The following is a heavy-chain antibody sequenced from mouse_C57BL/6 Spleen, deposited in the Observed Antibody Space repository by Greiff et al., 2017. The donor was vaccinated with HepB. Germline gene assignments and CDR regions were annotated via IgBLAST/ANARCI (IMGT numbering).Heavy chain of an antibody. V-gene: IGHV2-5*01. Sequence: QVQLQQSGPGLVQPSQRLSITCTVSGFSLTSYGVHWVRQSPGKGLEWLGVIWRGGSTDYNAAFMSRLSITKDNSKSQVFFKMNSLQADDTAIYYCAKDSSGYVRYYAMDYWGQGTSVTVSS. J-gene: IGHJ4*01. CDR3: AKDSSGYVRYYAMDY. CDR2: IWRGGST. D-gene: IGHD3-2*02. CDR1: GFSLTSYG.